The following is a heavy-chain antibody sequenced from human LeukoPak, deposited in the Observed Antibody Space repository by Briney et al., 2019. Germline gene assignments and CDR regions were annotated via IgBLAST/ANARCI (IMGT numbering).Heavy chain of an antibody. J-gene: IGHJ4*02. V-gene: IGHV3-21*01. CDR3: ARDPYSGLFDY. CDR2: ISSSGSYI. D-gene: IGHD4-11*01. CDR1: GFTFSSYS. Sequence: GSLRLSCAASGFTFSSYSMNWVRQVPGKGLEWVSSISSSGSYIYYADSVKGRFTISRDNAKNSLYLQMNSLRAEDTAVYYCARDPYSGLFDYWGQGTLVTVSS.